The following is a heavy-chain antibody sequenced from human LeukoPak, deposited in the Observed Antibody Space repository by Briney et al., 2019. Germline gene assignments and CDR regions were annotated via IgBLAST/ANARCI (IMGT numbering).Heavy chain of an antibody. Sequence: PSGTPSLTCTVSGYSIRSAYYWGWIRQSPGKGLEWIGAVYGGGNTHYNPSLESRVKMSPDTSKNQFSLKLTSVTAADTAVYYCSRGRKGGYNYAAIDFWGQGTLVTVSS. CDR1: GYSIRSAYY. V-gene: IGHV4-38-2*02. D-gene: IGHD5-18*01. CDR2: VYGGGNT. J-gene: IGHJ4*02. CDR3: SRGRKGGYNYAAIDF.